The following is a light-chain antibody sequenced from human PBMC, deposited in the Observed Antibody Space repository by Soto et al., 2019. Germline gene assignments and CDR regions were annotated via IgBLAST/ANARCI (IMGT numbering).Light chain of an antibody. CDR3: SSYAGSNNLGHV. CDR1: SSDVGGYNY. Sequence: QSVLTQPPSASGSPGRSVTISCTGTSSDVGGYNYVSWYQQHPGKAPKLMIYEVSKRPSGVPDRFSGSKSGNTASLTVSGLQAEDEADYYCSSYAGSNNLGHVFGTGTKVTV. J-gene: IGLJ1*01. CDR2: EVS. V-gene: IGLV2-8*01.